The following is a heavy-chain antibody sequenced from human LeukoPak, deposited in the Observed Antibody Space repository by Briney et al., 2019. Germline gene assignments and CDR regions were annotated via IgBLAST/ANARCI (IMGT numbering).Heavy chain of an antibody. D-gene: IGHD2-2*02. CDR3: TKARSASSSSCYNY. CDR1: GFTFSNYS. V-gene: IGHV3-23*01. CDR2: ISGSDTSP. Sequence: GGSLRLSCAASGFTFSNYSMTWVRQAPGKGLEWVSSISGSDTSPYYADSVKGRFTISRDNSKNTLELQMDSLRAEDTAVYYCTKARSASSSSCYNYWGQGILVTVSS. J-gene: IGHJ4*02.